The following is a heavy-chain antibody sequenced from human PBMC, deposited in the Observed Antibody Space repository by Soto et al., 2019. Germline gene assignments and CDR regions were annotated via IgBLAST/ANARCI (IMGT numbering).Heavy chain of an antibody. V-gene: IGHV3-23*01. Sequence: GGSLRLACAASGFTFSPYAMTWFRQGPGKGLEWVSSISGSGGNTNYADSVKGRFTVSRDNSKRTLSLQMNSLTEEDTAIYYCAKGLRRLLRTQYYYGLDVWGRGTTVTVSS. D-gene: IGHD3-16*01. CDR2: ISGSGGNT. J-gene: IGHJ6*02. CDR3: AKGLRRLLRTQYYYGLDV. CDR1: GFTFSPYA.